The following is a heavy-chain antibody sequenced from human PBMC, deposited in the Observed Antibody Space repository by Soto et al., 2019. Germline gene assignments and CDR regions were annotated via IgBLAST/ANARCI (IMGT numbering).Heavy chain of an antibody. Sequence: PSETLSLTCAVYGGSFSGYYWSWIRQPPGKGLEWIGEINHSGSTNYNPSLKSRVTISVDTSKNQFSLKLSSVTAADTAVYYCARGGAYYGSGSMQQYYYYYGMDVWGQGTTVTVS. CDR2: INHSGST. J-gene: IGHJ6*02. CDR3: ARGGAYYGSGSMQQYYYYYGMDV. CDR1: GGSFSGYY. V-gene: IGHV4-34*01. D-gene: IGHD3-10*01.